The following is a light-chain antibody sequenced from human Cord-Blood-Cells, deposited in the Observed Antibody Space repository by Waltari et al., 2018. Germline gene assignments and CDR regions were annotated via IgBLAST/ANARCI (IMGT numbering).Light chain of an antibody. CDR1: SSNIGSNY. CDR2: RNN. CDR3: AAWDDSLSGWV. J-gene: IGLJ3*02. V-gene: IGLV1-47*01. Sequence: QSVLTQPPSASGTPGPRVTISCSGSSSNIGSNYVYWYQQLPGTAPKLLIYRNNLRPSGVPDRFSGSKSGTSASLAISGLRSEDEADYYCAAWDDSLSGWVFGGGTKLTVL.